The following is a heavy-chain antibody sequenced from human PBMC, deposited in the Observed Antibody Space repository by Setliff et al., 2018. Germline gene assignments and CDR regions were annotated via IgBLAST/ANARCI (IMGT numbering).Heavy chain of an antibody. CDR2: IYYRGST. J-gene: IGHJ6*03. CDR1: GGSISSGNYY. CDR3: ARHKSNGSGSYPSLYMDV. Sequence: SETLSLTCRVSGGSISSGNYYWGLIRQPPGKGLEWVATIYYRGSTYSNPSLKGRLIISVDAPDNQFSVKLSSVTAADTAVYYCARHKSNGSGSYPSLYMDVWGKGIMVTVSS. D-gene: IGHD3-10*01. V-gene: IGHV4-39*01.